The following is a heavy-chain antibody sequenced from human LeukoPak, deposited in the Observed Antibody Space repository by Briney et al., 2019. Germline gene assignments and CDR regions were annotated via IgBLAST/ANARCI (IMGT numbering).Heavy chain of an antibody. J-gene: IGHJ5*02. CDR2: ISAYNGNT. CDR1: GYTFTSYG. D-gene: IGHD3-10*01. Sequence: ASVKVSCKASGYTFTSYGISWVRQAPGQGLEWMGWISAYNGNTNYAQKLQGRVTMTTDTSTSTAYMELRNLRSDDTAVYYCARGPMVRGVIHNWFDPWGQGTLVTVSS. V-gene: IGHV1-18*01. CDR3: ARGPMVRGVIHNWFDP.